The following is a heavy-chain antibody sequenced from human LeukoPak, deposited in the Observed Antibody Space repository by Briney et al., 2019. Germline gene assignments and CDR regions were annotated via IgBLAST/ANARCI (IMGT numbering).Heavy chain of an antibody. V-gene: IGHV3-23*01. Sequence: GGSLRLSCAASGFTFSSYAMSWVRQAPGKGLEWVSAISGSGGSTYYADSVKGRFTISRDNSKNTLYLQMNSLRAEDTAVYYCARDRTNYDFWSGYYYYYGMDVWGQGTTVTVSS. CDR3: ARDRTNYDFWSGYYYYYGMDV. CDR2: ISGSGGST. CDR1: GFTFSSYA. D-gene: IGHD3-3*01. J-gene: IGHJ6*02.